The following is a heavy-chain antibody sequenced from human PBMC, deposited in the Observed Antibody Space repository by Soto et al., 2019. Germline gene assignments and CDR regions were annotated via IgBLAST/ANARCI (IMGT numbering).Heavy chain of an antibody. Sequence: QVQLQESGPGLVKPLQTLSLTCTVSGASISSGDYYWSWIRQYPGKGLERIGIIHYSGSTNYNPSLESRVTISVDTSKNQVSLKMSSVTAADTAVYYCARLKSDCGSVMCYKGWVDYWGQGTLVTVSS. CDR1: GASISSGDYY. CDR2: IHYSGST. V-gene: IGHV4-31*03. CDR3: ARLKSDCGSVMCYKGWVDY. D-gene: IGHD2-2*02. J-gene: IGHJ4*02.